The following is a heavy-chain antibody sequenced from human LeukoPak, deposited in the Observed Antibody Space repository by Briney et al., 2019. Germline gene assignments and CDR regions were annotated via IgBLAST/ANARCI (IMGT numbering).Heavy chain of an antibody. CDR2: ISGSGGST. J-gene: IGHJ5*02. CDR1: GFTFSSYA. CDR3: AKSHKAMVRGVIWGNWFDP. D-gene: IGHD3-10*01. Sequence: GGSLRLSCAASGFTFSSYAMSWVRQAPGKGLEWVSAISGSGGSTYYADSVKGRFTISRDNSKNTLYLQMNSLRAEDTAVYYCAKSHKAMVRGVIWGNWFDPWGQGTLVTVSS. V-gene: IGHV3-23*01.